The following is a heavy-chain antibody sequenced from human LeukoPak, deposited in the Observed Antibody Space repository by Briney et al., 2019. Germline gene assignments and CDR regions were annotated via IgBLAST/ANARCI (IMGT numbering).Heavy chain of an antibody. Sequence: GGSLRLSCAASGFTFSSYAMSWVRQAPGKGLEWVSAISGSGGSTYYADSAKGRFTIPRDNSKNTLYLQMNSLRAEDTAVYYCAKGSFMVRFYGMDVWGQGTTVTVSS. J-gene: IGHJ6*02. CDR1: GFTFSSYA. CDR3: AKGSFMVRFYGMDV. V-gene: IGHV3-23*01. CDR2: ISGSGGST. D-gene: IGHD3-10*01.